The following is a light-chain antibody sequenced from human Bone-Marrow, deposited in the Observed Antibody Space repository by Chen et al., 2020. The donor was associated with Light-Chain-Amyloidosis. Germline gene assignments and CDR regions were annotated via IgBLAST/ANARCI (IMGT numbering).Light chain of an antibody. Sequence: QSALTQPASVSGSPGQSITISCTGTNSDVGGYNSVSWYQQHTGKAPKVMIYDVTNRPSGVSNRFSGSKSGNTASLTVSGLQADDEADYYCSSYSSSSSRVFGGGTKVTVL. CDR2: DVT. V-gene: IGLV2-14*01. CDR3: SSYSSSSSRV. CDR1: NSDVGGYNS. J-gene: IGLJ3*02.